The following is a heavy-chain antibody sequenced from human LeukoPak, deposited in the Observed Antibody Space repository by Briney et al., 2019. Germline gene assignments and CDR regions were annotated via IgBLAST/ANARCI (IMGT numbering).Heavy chain of an antibody. CDR2: IKQDGSEK. CDR1: GFTFSNYW. Sequence: GGSLRLSCTASGFTFSNYWMSWVRQAPGKGLEWVANIKQDGSEKSYEDAVKGRFTISRDNAENSVYLQMNSLRAEDTAVYYCAKSVAVVVITKGYYFDYWGQGTLVTVSS. CDR3: AKSVAVVVITKGYYFDY. J-gene: IGHJ4*02. D-gene: IGHD3-22*01. V-gene: IGHV3-7*03.